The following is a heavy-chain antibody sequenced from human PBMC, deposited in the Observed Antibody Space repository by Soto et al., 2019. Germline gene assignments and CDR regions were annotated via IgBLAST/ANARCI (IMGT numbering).Heavy chain of an antibody. V-gene: IGHV3-23*01. J-gene: IGHJ4*02. CDR1: GFTFSSYA. CDR2: ISGSGGST. Sequence: GGSLRLSCAASGFTFSSYAMSWVRQAPGKGLEWVSTISGSGGSTYYADSVRGRFTISRDNSKNTLYLQMNSLRAEDTAVYYCAKDNYYGSGSYYLLFDYWGQGTLVTVSS. CDR3: AKDNYYGSGSYYLLFDY. D-gene: IGHD3-10*01.